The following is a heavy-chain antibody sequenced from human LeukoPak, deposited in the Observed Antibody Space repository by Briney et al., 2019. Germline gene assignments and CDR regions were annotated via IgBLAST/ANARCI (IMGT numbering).Heavy chain of an antibody. Sequence: GGSLRLSCAASGFTFSSYCMNSVRQAPGEGLEWVSSISIGSSYIYYADSVKGRFPIFRDKAKNSLYLQMNRLRAEDTAVYYCASLGIVRYSYGPTDFDYWGQGTLVTVSS. CDR1: GFTFSSYC. D-gene: IGHD5-18*01. V-gene: IGHV3-21*01. J-gene: IGHJ4*02. CDR3: ASLGIVRYSYGPTDFDY. CDR2: ISIGSSYI.